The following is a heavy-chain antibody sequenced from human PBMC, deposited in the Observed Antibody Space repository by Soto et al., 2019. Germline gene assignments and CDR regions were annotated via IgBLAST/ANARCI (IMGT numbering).Heavy chain of an antibody. CDR1: GYSFTSYW. V-gene: IGHV5-51*01. CDR2: IYPGDSDT. D-gene: IGHD5-12*01. J-gene: IGHJ6*02. Sequence: GESLKISCKGSGYSFTSYWIGWVRQMPGKGLEWMGIIYPGDSDTRYSPSFQGQVTISADKSISTAYLQWSSLKASDTAMYYCARHRHSGYDGYYYYYGMDVWGQGTTVTVSS. CDR3: ARHRHSGYDGYYYYYGMDV.